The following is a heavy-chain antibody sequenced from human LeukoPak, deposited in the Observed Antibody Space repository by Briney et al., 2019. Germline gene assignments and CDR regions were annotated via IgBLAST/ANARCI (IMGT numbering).Heavy chain of an antibody. CDR1: GASFSVYY. CDR2: INYGGST. V-gene: IGHV4-34*01. Sequence: SDTLSLTCTIYGASFSVYYWTWIRQPPGKALEWIGEINYGGSTTYNPSFGSRATISLDTSRKQSSLRLTSLTAADTALYFCARSQLWPTGTFGIWGLGTLV. D-gene: IGHD5-18*01. J-gene: IGHJ3*02. CDR3: ARSQLWPTGTFGI.